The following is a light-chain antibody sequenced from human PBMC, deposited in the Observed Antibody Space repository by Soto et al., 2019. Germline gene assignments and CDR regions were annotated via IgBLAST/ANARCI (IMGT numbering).Light chain of an antibody. Sequence: QSALTQPASVSGSPGQSITISCTGTSSDVGDYKYVSWYQHHPGKAPKLIIYEVSKRPSGFSNRFSGSMSGNTASLTISELQAEDEADYYCSSHTSTRVEFGGGTKLTVL. V-gene: IGLV2-14*01. CDR2: EVS. CDR3: SSHTSTRVE. J-gene: IGLJ2*01. CDR1: SSDVGDYKY.